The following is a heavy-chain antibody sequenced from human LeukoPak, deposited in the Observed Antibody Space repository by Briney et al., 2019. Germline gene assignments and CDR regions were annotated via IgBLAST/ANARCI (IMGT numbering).Heavy chain of an antibody. CDR2: IYGGGST. CDR1: GFTVSSNY. J-gene: IGHJ4*02. D-gene: IGHD6-19*01. CDR3: ASWPGGWYGEDS. V-gene: IGHV3-53*01. Sequence: PGGSLRLSCEASGFTVSSNYMSWVRQAPGKGLEWVSVIYGGGSTYYADSVKGRFTITRETSKNTLYLQMNSLRAEDTAVYYCASWPGGWYGEDSWGQGTLVTVSS.